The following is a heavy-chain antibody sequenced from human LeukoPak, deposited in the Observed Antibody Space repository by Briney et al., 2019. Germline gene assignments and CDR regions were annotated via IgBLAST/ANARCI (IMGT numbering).Heavy chain of an antibody. V-gene: IGHV3-33*01. J-gene: IGHJ4*02. CDR3: ASIAVAGTFDY. D-gene: IGHD6-19*01. CDR2: IWYDGSNK. Sequence: GGSLRLSCAASGFTFRSYGMHWVRQAPGKGLEWVAVIWYDGSNKYYADSVKGRFTISRDNSKNTLYLQMNSLRAEDTAVYYCASIAVAGTFDYWGQGTLVTVSS. CDR1: GFTFRSYG.